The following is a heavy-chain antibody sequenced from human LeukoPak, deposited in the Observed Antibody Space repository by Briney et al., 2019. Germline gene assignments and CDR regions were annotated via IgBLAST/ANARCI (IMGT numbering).Heavy chain of an antibody. D-gene: IGHD4-11*01. J-gene: IGHJ4*02. CDR1: GFTFSSYS. CDR3: ARVRGYSNYVSY. V-gene: IGHV3-21*01. CDR2: ISSSSSYI. Sequence: PGGSLRLSCAASGFTFSSYSMNWVRQAPGKGLEWVSSISSSSSYIYYADSVKGRFTISRDNAKNSLYLQMNSPRAEDTAVYYCARVRGYSNYVSYWGQGTLVTVSS.